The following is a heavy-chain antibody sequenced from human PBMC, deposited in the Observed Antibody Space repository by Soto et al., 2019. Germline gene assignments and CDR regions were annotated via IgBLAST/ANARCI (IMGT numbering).Heavy chain of an antibody. J-gene: IGHJ4*02. CDR3: ARDKRDLRFLEWSYYFDF. Sequence: QVQLVESGGGVVQPGRSLRLSCAASGFTFSSYAMHWVRQAPGKGLEWVAAISYDGSNKYYADSVKGRFTISRDNSKNTLYLQMNGLRAEDTAVYYCARDKRDLRFLEWSYYFDFWGQGTLVTVSS. CDR2: ISYDGSNK. D-gene: IGHD3-3*01. CDR1: GFTFSSYA. V-gene: IGHV3-30-3*01.